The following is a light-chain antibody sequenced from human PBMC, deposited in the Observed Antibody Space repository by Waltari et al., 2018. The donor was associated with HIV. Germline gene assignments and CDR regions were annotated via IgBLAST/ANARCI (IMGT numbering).Light chain of an antibody. Sequence: LTQPASVSGSPGQSITISCTGTNGDIGGYDFVSWYQQYPGKAPKFIIYEVRKRPSGVSHRFSGSKSGNTASLTISGRQAEDEATYYCSSYTNSRTLWVFGGGTRLTVL. CDR3: SSYTNSRTLWV. J-gene: IGLJ3*02. CDR2: EVR. CDR1: NGDIGGYDF. V-gene: IGLV2-14*03.